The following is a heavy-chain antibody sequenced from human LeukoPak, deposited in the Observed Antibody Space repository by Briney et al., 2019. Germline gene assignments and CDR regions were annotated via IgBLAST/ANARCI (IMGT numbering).Heavy chain of an antibody. CDR3: AKDPGGNPSQADY. J-gene: IGHJ4*02. V-gene: IGHV3-33*03. Sequence: GGSLRLSCAASGFTFSSYGMHWVRQAPGKGLQWVAVIWSDGNNKYYADSVKGRFTISRDNAKNSLYLQMNSLRAEDTALYYCAKDPGGNPSQADYWGQGTLVTVSS. D-gene: IGHD4-23*01. CDR2: IWSDGNNK. CDR1: GFTFSSYG.